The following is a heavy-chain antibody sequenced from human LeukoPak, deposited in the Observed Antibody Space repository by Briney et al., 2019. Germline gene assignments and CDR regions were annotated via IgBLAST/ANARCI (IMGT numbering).Heavy chain of an antibody. V-gene: IGHV4-39*07. D-gene: IGHD3-22*01. CDR3: ARDLPGHYDSSGYYYGWFDP. J-gene: IGHJ5*02. CDR2: IYYGGST. Sequence: SETLSLTCTVSGGSISSSSCYWGWIRQPPGKGLEWIGSIYYGGSTYYNPSLKSRVTISVDTSKNQFSLKLSSVTAADTAVYYCARDLPGHYDSSGYYYGWFDPWGQGTLVTVSS. CDR1: GGSISSSSCY.